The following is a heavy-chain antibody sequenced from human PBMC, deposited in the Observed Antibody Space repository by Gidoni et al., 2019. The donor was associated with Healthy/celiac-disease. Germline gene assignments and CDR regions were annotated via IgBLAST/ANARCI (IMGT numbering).Heavy chain of an antibody. CDR1: GYILTDLS. V-gene: IGHV1-24*01. CDR2: FDPEDGET. CDR3: AVEMATHPHDAFDI. D-gene: IGHD5-12*01. J-gene: IGHJ3*02. Sequence: QVQLVQSGAEVKKPGAAAKVSCKVAGYILTDLSMYWVRQGPGKGLEWRGGFDPEDGETIYAQKFQGRVTMTEDTSTDTAYMELSSLRSEDTAVYYCAVEMATHPHDAFDIWGQGTMVTVSS.